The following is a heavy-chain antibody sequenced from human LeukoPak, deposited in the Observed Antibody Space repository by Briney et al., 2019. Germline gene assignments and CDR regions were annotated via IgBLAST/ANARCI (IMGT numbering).Heavy chain of an antibody. CDR3: ATGVQICSDGSCDY. J-gene: IGHJ4*02. V-gene: IGHV1-24*01. D-gene: IGHD2-15*01. Sequence: ASVKVSCKVSGYTLTELSMHWVRQAPGKGLEWMGGFDPEDGETIYAQKFQGRVTMTEDTSTDTAYMELSSLRSEDTAVYYCATGVQICSDGSCDYWGQGTLVTVSS. CDR2: FDPEDGET. CDR1: GYTLTELS.